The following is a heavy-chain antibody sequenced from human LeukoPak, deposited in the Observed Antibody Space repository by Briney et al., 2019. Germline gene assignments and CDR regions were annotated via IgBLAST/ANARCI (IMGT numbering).Heavy chain of an antibody. Sequence: GGSLRLSCAASGFTFSAYTMSWVRQVPGRELEWVSGISGSGDSPYYADSVKGRFTISRDNSKNTLSLQMNSLRAEDTAVYYCAKGWSGSSWYSIWGQGTMVTVSS. CDR3: AKGWSGSSWYSI. J-gene: IGHJ3*02. D-gene: IGHD6-13*01. V-gene: IGHV3-23*01. CDR1: GFTFSAYT. CDR2: ISGSGDSP.